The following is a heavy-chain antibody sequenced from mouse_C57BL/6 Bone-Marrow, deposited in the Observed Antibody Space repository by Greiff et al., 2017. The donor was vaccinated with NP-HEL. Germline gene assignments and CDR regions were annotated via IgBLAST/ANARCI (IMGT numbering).Heavy chain of an antibody. V-gene: IGHV1-18*01. CDR2: INPNNGGT. D-gene: IGHD1-1*01. Sequence: EVQLQQSGPELVKPGASVKIPCKASGYTFTDYNMDWVKQSHGKSLEWIGDINPNNGGTIYNQKFKGKATLTVDMSSSTAYMELRSLTSEDTAVYYCARRGENYYGSSLDYWGQGTTLTVSS. CDR3: ARRGENYYGSSLDY. CDR1: GYTFTDYN. J-gene: IGHJ2*01.